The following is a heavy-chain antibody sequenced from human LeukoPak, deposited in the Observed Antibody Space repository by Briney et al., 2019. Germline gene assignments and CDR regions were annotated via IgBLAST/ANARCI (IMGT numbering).Heavy chain of an antibody. Sequence: ASVKVSCKATGFTFTRYYIHWVRPATEQGLDWMGWVNPSSGGTNYAQMFQGRVTMTRETSINTAYMELSGLRSDDTALYYCERDSYGGNWSLGYWGQGTLVTVSS. CDR1: GFTFTRYY. J-gene: IGHJ4*02. V-gene: IGHV1-2*02. D-gene: IGHD4-23*01. CDR3: ERDSYGGNWSLGY. CDR2: VNPSSGGT.